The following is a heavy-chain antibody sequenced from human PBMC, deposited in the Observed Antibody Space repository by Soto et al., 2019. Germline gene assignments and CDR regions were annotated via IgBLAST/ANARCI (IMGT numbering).Heavy chain of an antibody. CDR3: ARGRRFLEWRNWFDP. CDR1: GGSISSGGYY. CDR2: IYYSGST. Sequence: PSETLSLTCTVSGGSISSGGYYWSWIRQHPGKGLEWIGYIYYSGSTYYNPSLKSRVTISVDTSKNQFSLKLSSVTAADTAVYYCARGRRFLEWRNWFDPWGQGTLVTVSS. J-gene: IGHJ5*02. D-gene: IGHD3-3*01. V-gene: IGHV4-31*03.